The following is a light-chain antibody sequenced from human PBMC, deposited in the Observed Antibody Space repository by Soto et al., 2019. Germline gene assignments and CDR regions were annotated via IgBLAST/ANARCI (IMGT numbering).Light chain of an antibody. CDR2: DAS. CDR1: QSVSSY. Sequence: EIVLTQSPATLSLSPGERATLSCRASQSVSSYLALYQQTPGQAPRLLIYDASNRATGIPARFSGSGSGTDFPLTNSSLEPEDFAVYCCQQRSNWPRFPFGGGTQVEIK. J-gene: IGKJ4*01. V-gene: IGKV3-11*01. CDR3: QQRSNWPRFP.